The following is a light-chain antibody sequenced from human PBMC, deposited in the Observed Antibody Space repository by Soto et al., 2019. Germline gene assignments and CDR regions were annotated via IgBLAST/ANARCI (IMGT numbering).Light chain of an antibody. CDR2: LGS. CDR1: QSLLHSNGYNY. J-gene: IGKJ4*01. CDR3: MQGLQTTGT. Sequence: DIVITQSPLSLPVTPGEPASISCRSSQSLLHSNGYNYLDWYLQKPGQSPQLLIYLGSNRASGVPNRLSGSGSGTDFTLKTSRVEAEDVGVYYCMQGLQTTGTFGGGTKVDIX. V-gene: IGKV2-28*01.